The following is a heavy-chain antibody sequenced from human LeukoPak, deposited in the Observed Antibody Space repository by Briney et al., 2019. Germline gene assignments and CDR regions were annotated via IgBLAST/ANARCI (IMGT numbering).Heavy chain of an antibody. Sequence: GGSLRLSCAASGFTFSSYSMNWVRQAPGKWLEWVSYISSSSSTIYYADSVKGRFTISRDNAKNSLYLQMNSLRAEDTAVYYCAGGWTVDAFDIWGQGTMVTVSS. CDR2: ISSSSSTI. V-gene: IGHV3-48*01. CDR1: GFTFSSYS. CDR3: AGGWTVDAFDI. D-gene: IGHD4-17*01. J-gene: IGHJ3*02.